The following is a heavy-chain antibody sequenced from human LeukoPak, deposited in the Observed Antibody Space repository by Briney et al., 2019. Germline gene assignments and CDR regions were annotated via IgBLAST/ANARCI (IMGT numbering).Heavy chain of an antibody. J-gene: IGHJ4*02. Sequence: GASVKVSCKASGYTFTGHYMHWVRQAPGQGLEWMGWINPNSGGTNYAQKFQGRVTMTRNTSISTAYMELSRLRSEDTAVYYCARMGGATDYWGQGTLVTVSS. CDR2: INPNSGGT. CDR3: ARMGGATDY. CDR1: GYTFTGHY. D-gene: IGHD1-26*01. V-gene: IGHV1-2*02.